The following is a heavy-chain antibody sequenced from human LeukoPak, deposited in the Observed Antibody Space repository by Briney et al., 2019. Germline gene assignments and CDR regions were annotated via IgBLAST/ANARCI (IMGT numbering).Heavy chain of an antibody. D-gene: IGHD5-18*01. CDR3: ARDRSLRELWLRNWFDP. CDR1: GGTFSSYA. J-gene: IGHJ5*02. Sequence: SVKVSCKASGGTFSSYAISWVRQAPRQGLEWMGGIIPIFGTANYAQKFQGRVTITADESTSTAYMELSSLRSEDTAVYYCARDRSLRELWLRNWFDPWGQGTLVTVSS. CDR2: IIPIFGTA. V-gene: IGHV1-69*13.